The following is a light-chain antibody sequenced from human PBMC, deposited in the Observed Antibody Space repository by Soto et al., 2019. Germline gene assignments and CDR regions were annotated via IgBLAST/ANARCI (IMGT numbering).Light chain of an antibody. CDR1: QTISSW. V-gene: IGKV1-5*03. CDR3: QQYSDSPPT. CDR2: KAS. Sequence: DIQMTQSPSTLSGSVGDRVTITCRASQTISSWLAWYQQKPGKAPKLLIYKASTLKSGVPSRFSGSGSGTEFTLTISSLQPDDFALYYCQQYSDSPPTFGQGTKVEIK. J-gene: IGKJ1*01.